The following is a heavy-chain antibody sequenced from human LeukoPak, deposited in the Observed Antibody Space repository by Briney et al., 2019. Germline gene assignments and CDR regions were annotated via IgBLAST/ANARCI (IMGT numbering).Heavy chain of an antibody. CDR3: ARVYGSGWIFDY. J-gene: IGHJ4*02. CDR1: GYTFTGYY. CDR2: INPNSGGT. D-gene: IGHD6-19*01. Sequence: ASVKVSCKASGYTFTGYYMHWVRQAPGQGLEWMGWINPNSGGTNYAQKFQGRVTMTRDTSISTAYMELSRLRSDDTAVYYCARVYGSGWIFDYWGQGTLVTVSS. V-gene: IGHV1-2*02.